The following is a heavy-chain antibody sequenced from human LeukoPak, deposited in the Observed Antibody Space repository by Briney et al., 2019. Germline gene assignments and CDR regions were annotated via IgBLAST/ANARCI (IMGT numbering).Heavy chain of an antibody. CDR2: INTDGSST. CDR3: ARAGRVGANDY. V-gene: IGHV3-74*01. J-gene: IGHJ4*02. Sequence: PGGSLRLSCAASGFTFSSYWMHWVRQAPGKGLVWVSRINTDGSSTSYADSVKGRFTISRDNAKNTLYLQMNGLRAEDTAVYYCARAGRVGANDYWGQGTLVTVSS. D-gene: IGHD1-26*01. CDR1: GFTFSSYW.